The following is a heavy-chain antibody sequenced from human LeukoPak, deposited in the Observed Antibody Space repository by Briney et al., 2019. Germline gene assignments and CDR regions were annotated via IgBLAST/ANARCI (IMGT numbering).Heavy chain of an antibody. V-gene: IGHV4-59*08. CDR3: ARHDSSGPYNAFDI. D-gene: IGHD3-22*01. CDR2: IYYSGNT. CDR1: GGSISSYY. J-gene: IGHJ3*02. Sequence: SETLSLTCTVSGGSISSYYWSWIRQPPGKGLEWIGYIYYSGNTNYNPSLKSRVTISVDTSKNQFSLKLSSVTAADTAVYFCARHDSSGPYNAFDIWGQGTMVTVSS.